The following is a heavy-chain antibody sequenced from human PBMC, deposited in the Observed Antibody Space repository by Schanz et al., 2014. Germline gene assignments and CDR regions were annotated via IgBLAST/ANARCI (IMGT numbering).Heavy chain of an antibody. D-gene: IGHD3-10*01. CDR2: ISGYNGDT. CDR3: ARDRVSFVRGPLGVD. CDR1: GYSFTDYA. V-gene: IGHV1-18*01. Sequence: QVQLVQSGVEVKRPGASVRVSCKASGYSFTDYAIHWVRQAPGQGLEWMGWISGYNGDTNYAPKFQDRVTMTTDTSTGITSLELRNLKSDDTAVYYCARDRVSFVRGPLGVDWGQCTQVIVSS. J-gene: IGHJ1*01.